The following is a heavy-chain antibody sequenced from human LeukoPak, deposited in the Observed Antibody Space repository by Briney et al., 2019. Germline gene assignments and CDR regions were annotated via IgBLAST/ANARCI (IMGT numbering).Heavy chain of an antibody. Sequence: ASVKVSCKASGYTFTSYGISWVRQAPGQGLEWMGWISAYNGNTNYAQKLQGRVTMTTDTSTSTAYMELRSLRSDDTAVYYWARVFSRYDNWFDPWLQGALVSVCS. CDR2: ISAYNGNT. CDR1: GYTFTSYG. J-gene: IGHJ5*02. D-gene: IGHD1-14*01. V-gene: IGHV1-18*01. CDR3: ARVFSRYDNWFDP.